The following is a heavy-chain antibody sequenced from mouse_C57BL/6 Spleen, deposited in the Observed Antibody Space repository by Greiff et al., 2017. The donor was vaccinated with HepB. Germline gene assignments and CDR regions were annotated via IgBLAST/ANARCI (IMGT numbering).Heavy chain of an antibody. Sequence: VQLQESGAELVRPGTSVKMSCKASGYTFTNYWIGWAKQRPGHGLEWIGDIYPGGGYTNYNEKFKGKATLTADKSSSTAYMQFSSLTSEDSAIYYCARLRLDYWYFDVWGTGTTVTVSS. J-gene: IGHJ1*03. D-gene: IGHD2-12*01. V-gene: IGHV1-63*01. CDR1: GYTFTNYW. CDR2: IYPGGGYT. CDR3: ARLRLDYWYFDV.